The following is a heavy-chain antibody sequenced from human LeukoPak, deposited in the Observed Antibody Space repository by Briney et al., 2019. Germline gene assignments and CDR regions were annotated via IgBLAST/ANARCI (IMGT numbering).Heavy chain of an antibody. CDR1: GGSISSSSYY. D-gene: IGHD3-22*01. Sequence: SETLSLTCTVSGGSISSSSYYWGWIRQPPGKGLEWIGSIYHSGSTYYNPSLKSRVTISVDTSKNQFSLKLSSVTAADTAVYYCASETENFYDSSGYYYWGQGTLVTVSS. CDR2: IYHSGST. CDR3: ASETENFYDSSGYYY. J-gene: IGHJ4*02. V-gene: IGHV4-39*07.